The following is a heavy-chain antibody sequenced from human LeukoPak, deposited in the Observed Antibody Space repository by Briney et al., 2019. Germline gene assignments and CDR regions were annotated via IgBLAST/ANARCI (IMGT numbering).Heavy chain of an antibody. V-gene: IGHV3-30*02. D-gene: IGHD3-3*01. CDR1: GFTFSSYW. J-gene: IGHJ4*02. Sequence: GSLRLSCAASGFTFSSYWMHWVRQAPGKGLEWVAFIRYDGSNKYYADSVKGRFTISRDNSKNTLYLQMNSLRAEDTAVYYCAKETTTIFGVVIIVEAFDYWGQGTLVTVSS. CDR3: AKETTTIFGVVIIVEAFDY. CDR2: IRYDGSNK.